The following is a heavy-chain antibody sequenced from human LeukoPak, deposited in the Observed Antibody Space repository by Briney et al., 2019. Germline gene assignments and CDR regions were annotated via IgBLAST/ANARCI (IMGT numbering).Heavy chain of an antibody. J-gene: IGHJ4*02. CDR2: IYTSGST. Sequence: SETLSLTCTVSGGSISSYYWSWIRQPAGKGLEWIGRIYTSGSTNYNPSLKSRVTMSVDTSKSQFSLKLSSVTAADTAVYYCARGRDYYYDSSGPFDYWGQGTLVTVSS. D-gene: IGHD3-22*01. V-gene: IGHV4-4*07. CDR1: GGSISSYY. CDR3: ARGRDYYYDSSGPFDY.